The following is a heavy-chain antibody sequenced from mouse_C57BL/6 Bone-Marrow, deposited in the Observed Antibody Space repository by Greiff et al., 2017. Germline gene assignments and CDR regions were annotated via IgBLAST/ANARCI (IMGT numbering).Heavy chain of an antibody. CDR3: ARYYGNYLYYFDY. J-gene: IGHJ2*01. CDR2: IHPNSGST. Sequence: QVQLQQPGAELVKPGASVKLSCKASGYTFTSYWVHWVKQRPGQGLEWIGMIHPNSGSTNYNEKFKSKATLTVDKSSSTAYMQLSSLTSEDSAVYYCARYYGNYLYYFDYWGQGTTLTVSS. CDR1: GYTFTSYW. V-gene: IGHV1-64*01. D-gene: IGHD2-1*01.